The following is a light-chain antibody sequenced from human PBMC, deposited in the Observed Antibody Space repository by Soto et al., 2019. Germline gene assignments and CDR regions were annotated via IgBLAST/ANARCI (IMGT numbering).Light chain of an antibody. Sequence: DSPTTQSPSTLSGSVGDRDTITCRASQTISSWLAWYQQKPGKAPKLLIYKASTLKSGVPSRFSGSGSGTEFTLTISSLQPDDFATYYCQHYNSYSEAFGQGTKVDI. J-gene: IGKJ1*01. V-gene: IGKV1-5*03. CDR2: KAS. CDR1: QTISSW. CDR3: QHYNSYSEA.